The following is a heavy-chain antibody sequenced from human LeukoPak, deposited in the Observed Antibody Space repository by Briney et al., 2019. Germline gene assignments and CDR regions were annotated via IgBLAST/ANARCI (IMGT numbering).Heavy chain of an antibody. V-gene: IGHV1-69*01. CDR3: ARYEWELNFALDY. CDR2: IIPIFGTA. D-gene: IGHD1-26*01. J-gene: IGHJ4*02. CDR1: GGTFSSYA. Sequence: ASVKVSCKASGGTFSSYAISWVRQAPGQGLEWMGGIIPIFGTANYAQKFQGRVMITADESTSTAYMELSSLRSEDTAVYYCARYEWELNFALDYWGQGTLVTVSS.